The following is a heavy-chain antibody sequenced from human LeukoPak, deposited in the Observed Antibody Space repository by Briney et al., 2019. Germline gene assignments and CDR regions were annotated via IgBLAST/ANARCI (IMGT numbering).Heavy chain of an antibody. V-gene: IGHV3-23*01. D-gene: IGHD6-13*01. J-gene: IGHJ4*02. CDR1: GFTFSSYA. Sequence: GGSLRLSCAASGFTFSSYAMSWVRQAPGKGLERASGISGSGGSTYYADSVKGRFTISRDNSRNTLYLQMNSPRAEDTAVYYCAILPGYSSGWYEVNYWGQGTLVTVSS. CDR2: ISGSGGST. CDR3: AILPGYSSGWYEVNY.